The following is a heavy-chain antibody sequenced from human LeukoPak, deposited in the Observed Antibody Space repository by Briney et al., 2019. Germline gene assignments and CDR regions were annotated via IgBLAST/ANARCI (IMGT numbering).Heavy chain of an antibody. CDR1: GGSISSYY. CDR3: ARADIVVVLAAGYYYYGMDV. CDR2: IYTSGST. J-gene: IGHJ6*02. V-gene: IGHV4-4*07. Sequence: NPSETLSLTCTVSGGSISSYYWSWIRQPAGKGLEWLGRIYTSGSTNYNPSLKSRVTMSVATSKNPFSLTLSSVTAADTAVYYWARADIVVVLAAGYYYYGMDVWGQGTTVTVSS. D-gene: IGHD2-15*01.